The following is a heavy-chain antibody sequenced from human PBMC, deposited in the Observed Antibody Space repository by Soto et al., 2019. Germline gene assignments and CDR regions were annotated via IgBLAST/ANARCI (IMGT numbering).Heavy chain of an antibody. CDR1: GYTFTSYA. D-gene: IGHD2-2*01. CDR2: INAGNGNT. CDR3: ARGLVVVPAAIDSGWFDP. V-gene: IGHV1-3*01. Sequence: ASVKVSCKASGYTFTSYAMHWVRQAPGQRLEWMGWINAGNGNTKYSQKFQGRVTITRDTSASTAYMELSSLRSEDTAVYYCARGLVVVPAAIDSGWFDPWGQGTLVTVSS. J-gene: IGHJ5*02.